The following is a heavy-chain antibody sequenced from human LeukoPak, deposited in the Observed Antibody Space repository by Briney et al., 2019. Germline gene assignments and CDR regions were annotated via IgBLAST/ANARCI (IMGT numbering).Heavy chain of an antibody. D-gene: IGHD6-13*01. V-gene: IGHV3-23*01. CDR3: AKGAMKQQLSD. J-gene: IGHJ4*02. CDR2: SGTAGGT. Sequence: GGSLRLSCAASGFTFSSYAMSWVRQAPGKGLEWVSSSGTAGGTYYAGSVKGRFTIFRDNSENTLYLQMNSLRTEDTALYYCAKGAMKQQLSDWGQGTLVTVSS. CDR1: GFTFSSYA.